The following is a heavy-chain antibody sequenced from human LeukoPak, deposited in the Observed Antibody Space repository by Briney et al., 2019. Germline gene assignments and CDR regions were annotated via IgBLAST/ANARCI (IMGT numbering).Heavy chain of an antibody. D-gene: IGHD4-17*01. V-gene: IGHV3-48*01. CDR1: GFTFSYYS. CDR2: ISISNNSI. CDR3: ARETIYSDKVIDH. Sequence: PGGSLRLSFSASGFTFSYYSFNWARQAPGKGLKGIAYISISNNSIYYADSVKGRFTISRDNAKNSLYLQINSLRVEDTAVYYCARETIYSDKVIDHWGQGTPVTVSS. J-gene: IGHJ4*02.